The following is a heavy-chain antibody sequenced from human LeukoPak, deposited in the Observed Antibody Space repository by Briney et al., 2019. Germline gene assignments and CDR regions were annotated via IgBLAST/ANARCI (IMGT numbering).Heavy chain of an antibody. V-gene: IGHV3-7*01. CDR2: IKQDRSEK. CDR3: ARDMPGPYYFDY. J-gene: IGHJ4*02. CDR1: GFTFSNYW. D-gene: IGHD2-2*01. Sequence: PGGSLRLSCVASGFTFSNYWMSWVRQAPGKGLEWVANIKQDRSEKYYVDSVKGRFTISRDNAKNSLYLQMNSLRAEDTAVYYCARDMPGPYYFDYWGQGTLVTVSS.